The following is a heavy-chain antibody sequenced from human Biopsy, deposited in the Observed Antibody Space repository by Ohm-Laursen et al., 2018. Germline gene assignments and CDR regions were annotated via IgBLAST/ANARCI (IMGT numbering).Heavy chain of an antibody. CDR1: GFSFSNYG. J-gene: IGHJ6*02. Sequence: SLRLSCTASGFSFSNYGMHWVRQAPGKGLEWVALISHGGNDEYYADAVEGRFTISRDNSKNTVLLQMNSLRAEDAALYYCAKERWERNQYYGGGVDVWGQGTTVTVSS. CDR3: AKERWERNQYYGGGVDV. CDR2: ISHGGNDE. D-gene: IGHD4-23*01. V-gene: IGHV3-30*18.